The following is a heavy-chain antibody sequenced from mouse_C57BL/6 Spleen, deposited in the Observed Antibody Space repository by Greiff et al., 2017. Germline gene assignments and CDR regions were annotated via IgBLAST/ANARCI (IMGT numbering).Heavy chain of an antibody. CDR3: ARSEYGYAMDY. Sequence: QVQLQQPGAELVMPGASVKLSCKASGYTFTSYWMHWVKQRPGQGLEWIGEIDPSDSYTNYNQKFKGKSTLTVDKSSSTAYMQLSSLTSEDSAVYDCARSEYGYAMDYWGQGTSVTVAS. CDR2: IDPSDSYT. J-gene: IGHJ4*01. D-gene: IGHD5-1*01. V-gene: IGHV1-69*01. CDR1: GYTFTSYW.